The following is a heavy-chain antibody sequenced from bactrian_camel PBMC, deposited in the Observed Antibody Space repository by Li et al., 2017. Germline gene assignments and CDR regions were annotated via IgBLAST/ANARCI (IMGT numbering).Heavy chain of an antibody. J-gene: IGHJ6*01. Sequence: VQLVESGGGSVQAGGSLRLSCAASRSLRCMGWFRQAPGREREGVAAVTADGKTRYSDSVKGRFTISRDNAKKTLYLQMSSLEPDDTAVYYCALGGACSGGYWPRVSSWGQGTQVTVS. V-gene: IGHV3S53*01. CDR3: ALGGACSGGYWPRVSS. CDR1: RSLRC. D-gene: IGHD2*01. CDR2: VTADGKT.